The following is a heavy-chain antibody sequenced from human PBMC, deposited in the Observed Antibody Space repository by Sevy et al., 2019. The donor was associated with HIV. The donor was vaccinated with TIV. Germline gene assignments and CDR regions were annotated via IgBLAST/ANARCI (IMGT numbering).Heavy chain of an antibody. Sequence: SETLSLTCTVSGGSIGTGSDYWSWIRQPAGKGLEWIGRIYTSGTTNYNPFLKSRVTISLDTSKNQFSLKLSSVTAAYTAVYYCARLNFDVLGGSYDAFDIWGQGTMVTVSS. CDR2: IYTSGTT. V-gene: IGHV4-61*02. J-gene: IGHJ3*02. D-gene: IGHD3-3*01. CDR1: GGSIGTGSDY. CDR3: ARLNFDVLGGSYDAFDI.